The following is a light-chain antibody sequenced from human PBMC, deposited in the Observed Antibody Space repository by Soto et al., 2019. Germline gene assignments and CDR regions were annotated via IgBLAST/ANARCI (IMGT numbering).Light chain of an antibody. CDR3: QSYDSSLSGSRV. J-gene: IGLJ2*01. Sequence: QPVLTQPPSVSGAPGQRVTISCTGSSSNIGAGFDVHWYQHLPGAAPKLLIYRNYNRPSGVPDRFSGSKSGTSASLAITGLQAEDEADYYCQSYDSSLSGSRVFGGGTKLTVL. CDR2: RNY. V-gene: IGLV1-40*01. CDR1: SSNIGAGFD.